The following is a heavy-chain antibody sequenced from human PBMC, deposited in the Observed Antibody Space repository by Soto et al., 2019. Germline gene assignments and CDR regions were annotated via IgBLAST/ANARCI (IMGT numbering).Heavy chain of an antibody. Sequence: GGSLRLSCAASGFTFSDHYMDWVRQAPGKGQEWVGRTRNKANSYTTEYAASVKGRFTISRDDSKNSLYLQMNSLKTEDTAVYYCARGPVLRYFAWPYYFDYWGQGTLVTVSS. CDR1: GFTFSDHY. D-gene: IGHD3-9*01. V-gene: IGHV3-72*01. J-gene: IGHJ4*02. CDR3: ARGPVLRYFAWPYYFDY. CDR2: TRNKANSYTT.